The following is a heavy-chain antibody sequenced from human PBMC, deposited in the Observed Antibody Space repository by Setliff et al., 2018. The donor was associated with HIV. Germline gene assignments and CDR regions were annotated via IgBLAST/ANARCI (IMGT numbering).Heavy chain of an antibody. CDR3: ARHGDGSGSFYYYGMDV. CDR1: GGSISSYY. V-gene: IGHV4-4*09. D-gene: IGHD3-10*01. CDR2: IYTSGSP. J-gene: IGHJ6*02. Sequence: PSETLSLTCTVSGGSISSYYWSWIRQSPGKRLEWIGNIYTSGSPNYNPSLKSRVIISVDTSKNQFYLRLGSVTAADTAVYCCARHGDGSGSFYYYGMDVWGQGTTVTVSS.